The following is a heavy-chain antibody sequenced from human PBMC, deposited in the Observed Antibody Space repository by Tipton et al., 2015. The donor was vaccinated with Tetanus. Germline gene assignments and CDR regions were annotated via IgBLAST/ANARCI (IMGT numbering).Heavy chain of an antibody. CDR3: AIREYDILTGYYRHDDY. J-gene: IGHJ4*02. CDR2: ISGRGGST. Sequence: AASGFTFSSYAMSWVRQAPGKGLEWVSAISGRGGSTYYADSVKGRFTISRDNSKNTLYLQMNSLRAEDTAVYYCAIREYDILTGYYRHDDYWGQGTLVTVSS. V-gene: IGHV3-23*01. D-gene: IGHD3-9*01. CDR1: GFTFSSYA.